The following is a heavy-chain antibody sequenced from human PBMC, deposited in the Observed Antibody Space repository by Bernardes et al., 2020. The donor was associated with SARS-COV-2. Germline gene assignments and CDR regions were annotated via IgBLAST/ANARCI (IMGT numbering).Heavy chain of an antibody. CDR3: VTIRATVTRTYYYCYMDV. CDR2: ISSSSTYTDYADS. CDR1: GFTISDYY. J-gene: IGHJ6*03. Sequence: GWSLRLSCAASGFTISDYYMSWIRQAPGKGLEWVSYISSSSTYTDYADSNYADSVKGRFTISRDNAKNSLFLQMDSLRAEDTAVYYCVTIRATVTRTYYYCYMDVWGKGTTVTVSS. V-gene: IGHV3-11*03. D-gene: IGHD4-4*01.